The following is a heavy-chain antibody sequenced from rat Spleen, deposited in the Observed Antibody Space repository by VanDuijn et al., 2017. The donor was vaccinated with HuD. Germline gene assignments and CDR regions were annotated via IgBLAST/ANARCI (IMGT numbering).Heavy chain of an antibody. V-gene: IGHV5-29*01. J-gene: IGHJ4*01. Sequence: EVQLVESDGGLVQPGRSLKLSCAASGFTFSDYYMAWVRQAPTKGLEWVATISYDGNSTYYRDSVKGRFTISRDHAKSTRYLQMDSLRSEDTATYYCARHPRGTDVMDAWGQGASVTVSS. CDR1: GFTFSDYY. CDR2: ISYDGNST. D-gene: IGHD4-3*01. CDR3: ARHPRGTDVMDA.